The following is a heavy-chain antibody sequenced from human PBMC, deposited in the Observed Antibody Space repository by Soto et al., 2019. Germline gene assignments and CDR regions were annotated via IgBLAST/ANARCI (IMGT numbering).Heavy chain of an antibody. CDR1: GYTFTSYD. V-gene: IGHV1-8*01. J-gene: IGHJ4*02. CDR2: MNPNSGNT. D-gene: IGHD5-18*01. CDR3: ARGGYSYGPTTVNDY. Sequence: ASVKVSCKASGYTFTSYDINWVRQATGQGLEWMGWMNPNSGNTGYAQKFQGRVTMTRNTSISTAYMELCSLRSEDTAVYYCARGGYSYGPTTVNDYWGQGTLVTVSS.